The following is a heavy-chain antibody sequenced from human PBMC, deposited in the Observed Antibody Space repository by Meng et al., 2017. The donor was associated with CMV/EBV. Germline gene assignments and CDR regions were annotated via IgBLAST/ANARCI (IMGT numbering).Heavy chain of an antibody. CDR2: INPNSGGT. CDR3: ARAGFPG. J-gene: IGHJ4*02. CDR1: GYTFTGYY. V-gene: IGHV1-2*02. Sequence: ASVKVSCKASGYTFTGYYMHWVRQVPGQGLEWMGCINPNSGGTRYAQKFQGRVTMTRDMSINTGYMELSRLRLDDTAIYYCARAGFPGWGQGTLVTVSS.